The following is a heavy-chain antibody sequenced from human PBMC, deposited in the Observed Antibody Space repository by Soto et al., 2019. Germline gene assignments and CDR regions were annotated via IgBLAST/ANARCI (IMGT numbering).Heavy chain of an antibody. J-gene: IGHJ1*01. Sequence: SLRLSCAASGFNFSSFGMHWVRQDPGKGLEWVALMSYDGSRKYYQDSLKGRFTISRDKSKNKLYLQMSSLRVEDTAVYYCATDRGWSSAYLESWGQGTLVTVSS. CDR1: GFNFSSFG. V-gene: IGHV3-30*03. CDR2: MSYDGSRK. D-gene: IGHD6-19*01. CDR3: ATDRGWSSAYLES.